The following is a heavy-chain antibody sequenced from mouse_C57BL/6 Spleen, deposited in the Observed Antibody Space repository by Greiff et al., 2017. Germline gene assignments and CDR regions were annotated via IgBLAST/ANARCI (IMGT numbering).Heavy chain of an antibody. D-gene: IGHD1-1*01. CDR3: AREITTVDY. V-gene: IGHV1-50*01. CDR2: IDPSDSYT. CDR1: GYTFTSYW. J-gene: IGHJ2*01. Sequence: QVQLQQPGAELVKPGASVKLSCKASGYTFTSYWMQWVKQRPGQGLEWIGEIDPSDSYTNYNQKFKGQATLTVDTSSSTAYMQLSSLTSEDSAVYYCAREITTVDYWGQGTTLTVSS.